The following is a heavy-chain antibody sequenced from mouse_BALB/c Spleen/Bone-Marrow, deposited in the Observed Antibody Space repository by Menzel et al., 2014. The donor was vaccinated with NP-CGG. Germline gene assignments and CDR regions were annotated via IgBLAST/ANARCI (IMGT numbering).Heavy chain of an antibody. Sequence: QVQLQQSGPGLVAPSQSLSITCTVSGFSLTSYGVHWVRQPPGKGLEWLGVIWAGGSTNYNSALMSRLSISKDNSKSQVFLKMNSLQTDDTAVYYCASPICYDYPLFAYWGQGTLVTVSA. CDR1: GFSLTSYG. J-gene: IGHJ3*01. CDR3: ASPICYDYPLFAY. CDR2: IWAGGST. D-gene: IGHD2-4*01. V-gene: IGHV2-9*02.